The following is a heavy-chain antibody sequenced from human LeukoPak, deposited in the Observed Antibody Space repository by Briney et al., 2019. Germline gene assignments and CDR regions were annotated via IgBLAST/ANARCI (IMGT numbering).Heavy chain of an antibody. V-gene: IGHV4-34*01. Sequence: PSETLSLTCTFSGGSFSDYYWSWIRQPPGKGLEWIGEIHHSGITNYNPSLESRVTISVDTSKNQFALRLTSVSAADTAVYYCARDRAGYQKHWYFDLWGRGTLVSVSS. J-gene: IGHJ2*01. CDR1: GGSFSDYY. CDR3: ARDRAGYQKHWYFDL. D-gene: IGHD2-2*01. CDR2: IHHSGIT.